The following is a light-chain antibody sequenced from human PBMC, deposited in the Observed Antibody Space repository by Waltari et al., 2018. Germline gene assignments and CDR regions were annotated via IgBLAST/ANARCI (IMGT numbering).Light chain of an antibody. CDR2: KAS. Sequence: DIQMKQSPSSLSACVGDRVTITCRASQSISNWLAWYQQKPGKAPILLIYKASILKSGVPSRFSGSGSGTQFTLTISSLQPGDFATYYCQQYNTYSSFGQGTKLEIK. CDR3: QQYNTYSS. V-gene: IGKV1-5*03. J-gene: IGKJ2*01. CDR1: QSISNW.